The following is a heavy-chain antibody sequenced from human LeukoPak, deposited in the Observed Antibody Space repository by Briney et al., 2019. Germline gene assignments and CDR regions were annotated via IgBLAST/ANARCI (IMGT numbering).Heavy chain of an antibody. D-gene: IGHD3-22*01. V-gene: IGHV5-51*01. CDR3: ARHESYYNSCDH. CDR1: GYSFSNYW. CDR2: IYSGKSAT. Sequence: GESLKISVKASGYSFSNYWMAWVRQTPGKGLEWMGTIYSGKSATRYSPSFEGQVTISADTSFRHAYLQLSSLKASDSGIYYCARHESYYNSCDHWGQGTLTPVSS. J-gene: IGHJ4*02.